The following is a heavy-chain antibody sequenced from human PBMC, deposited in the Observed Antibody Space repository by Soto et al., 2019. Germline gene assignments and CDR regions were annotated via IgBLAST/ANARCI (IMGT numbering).Heavy chain of an antibody. CDR2: IYPCDSDT. J-gene: IGHJ5*02. CDR1: GYRFTSYW. D-gene: IGHD5-18*01. Sequence: GESLKISCKGSGYRFTSYWIGWVRQMPGKGLEWMGIIYPCDSDTRYSPSFQGQVTISADKSISTAYLQWSSLTASDTAMYYCARGSLRIQILVTNWFDPWGAGSMVTVYS. V-gene: IGHV5-51*01. CDR3: ARGSLRIQILVTNWFDP.